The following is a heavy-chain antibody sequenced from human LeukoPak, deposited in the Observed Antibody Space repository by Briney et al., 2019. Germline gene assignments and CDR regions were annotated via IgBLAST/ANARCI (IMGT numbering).Heavy chain of an antibody. V-gene: IGHV1-8*02. CDR1: GYTFSGNY. CDR3: ARGGGGEYLDWFDF. CDR2: MNPNTGNT. Sequence: ASVKVSCKASGYTFSGNYIHWVRQAPGQGLEWMGWMNPNTGNTGYAQNLQGRVTMTRTNSITTAYMELSSLTSDDTAVYYCARGGGGEYLDWFDFWGQGTLVIVSS. J-gene: IGHJ5*01. D-gene: IGHD4-17*01.